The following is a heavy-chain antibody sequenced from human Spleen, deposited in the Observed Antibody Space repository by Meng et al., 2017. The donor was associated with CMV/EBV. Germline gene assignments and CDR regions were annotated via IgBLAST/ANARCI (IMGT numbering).Heavy chain of an antibody. D-gene: IGHD7-27*01. Sequence: LRLSCGISGDSVSTNSATWNWIRQSPSRGLEWLGRTYYGSKWNYDYAVSVKSRITINPDTSKNQFSLQLNSMTPEDSAVYYCARRQWGKGAFDIWGQGTMVTVSS. CDR3: ARRQWGKGAFDI. CDR1: GDSVSTNSAT. CDR2: TYYGSKWNY. J-gene: IGHJ3*02. V-gene: IGHV6-1*01.